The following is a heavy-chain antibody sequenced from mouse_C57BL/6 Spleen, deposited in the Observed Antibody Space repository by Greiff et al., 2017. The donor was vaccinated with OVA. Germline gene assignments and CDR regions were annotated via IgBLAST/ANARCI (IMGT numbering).Heavy chain of an antibody. CDR3: ARDPDYSNYDAMDY. CDR1: GFTFSSYA. D-gene: IGHD2-5*01. CDR2: ISDGGSYT. Sequence: EVQLVESGGGLVKPGGSLKLSCAASGFTFSSYAMSWVRQTPEKRLEWVATISDGGSYTYYPDNVKGRFTISRDNAKNNLYLQMSHLKSEDTAMYYCARDPDYSNYDAMDYWGQGTSVTVSS. V-gene: IGHV5-4*01. J-gene: IGHJ4*01.